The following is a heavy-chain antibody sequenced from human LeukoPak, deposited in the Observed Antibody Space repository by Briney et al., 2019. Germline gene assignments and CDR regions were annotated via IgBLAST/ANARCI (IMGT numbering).Heavy chain of an antibody. CDR2: ISYSGST. CDR3: ARDGYTSAWSRFDY. Sequence: SETLSLTCTVSGGSISSYFWSWIRQPPGKGLEWIGYISYSGSTNYSPSLKSRVTISVDTSKNHFSLKLSSVTAADTAVYYCARDGYTSAWSRFDYWAQGALVTVSS. CDR1: GGSISSYF. J-gene: IGHJ4*02. D-gene: IGHD6-19*01. V-gene: IGHV4-59*01.